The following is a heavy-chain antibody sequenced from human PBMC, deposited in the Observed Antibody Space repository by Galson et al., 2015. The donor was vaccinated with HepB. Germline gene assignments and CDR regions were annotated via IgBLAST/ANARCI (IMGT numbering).Heavy chain of an antibody. D-gene: IGHD4-17*01. CDR2: IIQDGSEK. J-gene: IGHJ4*02. CDR1: GFTFRRYW. CDR3: ARGNGDSHDY. V-gene: IGHV3-7*03. Sequence: SLRLSCAASGFTFRRYWMNWVRQAPGKGLEWVANIIQDGSEKYYVDSVEGRFTISRDNANNSLYLELSSLRAEDTALYYCARGNGDSHDYWGQGTLVTVSS.